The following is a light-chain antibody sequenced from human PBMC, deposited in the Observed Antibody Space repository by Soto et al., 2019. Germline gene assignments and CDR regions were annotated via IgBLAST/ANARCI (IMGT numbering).Light chain of an antibody. Sequence: DLQMTQSPSSESESVGDRVNITCQASQGISRSLAWYQQKPGKAPKLLIYSASSLQSGVPSRFSGSGSGTEFTLTISSLQPDDFATYYCLQDYNYPRTFGQGTKVDI. CDR2: SAS. CDR3: LQDYNYPRT. V-gene: IGKV1-12*01. J-gene: IGKJ1*01. CDR1: QGISRS.